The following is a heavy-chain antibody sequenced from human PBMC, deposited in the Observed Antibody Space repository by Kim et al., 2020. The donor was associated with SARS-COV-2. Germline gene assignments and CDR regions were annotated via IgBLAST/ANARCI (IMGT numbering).Heavy chain of an antibody. V-gene: IGHV4-31*03. CDR2: IYYSGST. CDR1: GGSISSGGYY. CDR3: ARVYYGSGSYQEQFDY. J-gene: IGHJ4*02. Sequence: SETLSLTCTVSGGSISSGGYYWSWIRQHPGKGLEWIGYIYYSGSTYYNPSLKSRVTISVDTSKNQFSLKLSSVTAADTAVYYCARVYYGSGSYQEQFDYWGQGTLVTVSS. D-gene: IGHD3-10*01.